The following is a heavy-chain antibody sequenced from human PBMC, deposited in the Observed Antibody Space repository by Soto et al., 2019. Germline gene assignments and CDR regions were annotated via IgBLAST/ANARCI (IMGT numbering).Heavy chain of an antibody. CDR3: ARRPGNDVYYGLDL. J-gene: IGHJ6*02. CDR2: IFYSGNT. Sequence: SETLSLTCAVSGGSISSSSYYWGWIRQPPGKGLEWIGSIFYSGNTFYNPSLKSRLTISVDTSKNQFSLRLSSVTAADTAVYYCARRPGNDVYYGLDLWGQGTTVTVSS. V-gene: IGHV4-39*01. CDR1: GGSISSSSYY.